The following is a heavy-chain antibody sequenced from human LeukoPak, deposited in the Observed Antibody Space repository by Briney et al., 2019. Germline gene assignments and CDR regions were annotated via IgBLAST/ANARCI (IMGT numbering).Heavy chain of an antibody. CDR3: AKDLYPYYYYYGMDV. Sequence: GGSLRLSCAASGFTLSSYWMSWVRQAPGKGLEWVSGISWNSGSIGYADSVKGRFTISRDNAKNSLYLQMNSLRAEDTALYYCAKDLYPYYYYYGMDVWGQGTTVTVSS. CDR2: ISWNSGSI. V-gene: IGHV3-9*01. D-gene: IGHD2-2*02. J-gene: IGHJ6*02. CDR1: GFTLSSYW.